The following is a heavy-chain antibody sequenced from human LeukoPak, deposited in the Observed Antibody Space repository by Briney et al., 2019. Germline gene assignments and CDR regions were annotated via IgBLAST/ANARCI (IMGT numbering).Heavy chain of an antibody. D-gene: IGHD2-8*02. V-gene: IGHV3-30*03. J-gene: IGHJ6*03. CDR1: GFTFSSYG. Sequence: GGSLRLSCAASGFTFSSYGMHWVRQAPGKGLEWVAVISYDGSNKYYADSVKGRFTISRDNSKNTLYLQMNSLRAEDTAVYYCARVYWEPPKDPVYYYYMDVWGKGTTVTVSS. CDR2: ISYDGSNK. CDR3: ARVYWEPPKDPVYYYYMDV.